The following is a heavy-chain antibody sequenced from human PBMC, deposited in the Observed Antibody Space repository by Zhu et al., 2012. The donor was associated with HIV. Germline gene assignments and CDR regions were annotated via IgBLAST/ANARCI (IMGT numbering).Heavy chain of an antibody. Sequence: QVQLQESGPGLVKPSETLSLTCTVSGGSISSHYWSWIRQPPGKRLEWIGYIYYSGSTNYNPSLKSRLTISVDTSTNQFSLKLTSVTAADTAVYYCARLLVPAAISSVSFDYWGQGTLVTVSS. V-gene: IGHV4-59*11. CDR2: IYYSGST. CDR3: ARLLVPAAISSVSFDY. J-gene: IGHJ4*02. D-gene: IGHD2-2*02. CDR1: GGSISSHY.